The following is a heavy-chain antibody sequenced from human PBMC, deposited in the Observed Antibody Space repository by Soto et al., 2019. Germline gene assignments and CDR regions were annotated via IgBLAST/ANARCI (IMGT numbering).Heavy chain of an antibody. J-gene: IGHJ6*02. D-gene: IGHD2-15*01. V-gene: IGHV5-10-1*01. CDR3: ARVGSRVAYYYGMDV. CDR1: GYSFTSYW. CDR2: IDPSDSYT. Sequence: PGESLKISCQGSGYSFTSYWISWVRQMPGKGLEWMGRIDPSDSYTNYSPSFQGHVTISADKSISTAYLQWSSLEASDTAMYYCARVGSRVAYYYGMDVWGQGTTVTVSS.